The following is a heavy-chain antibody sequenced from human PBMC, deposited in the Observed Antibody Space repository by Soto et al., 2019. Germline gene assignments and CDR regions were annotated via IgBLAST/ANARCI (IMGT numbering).Heavy chain of an antibody. V-gene: IGHV3-23*01. CDR2: LSDNGGHT. Sequence: GGSIRVSRAGWGLRFRISAIPGALQATGKGLEWVSTLSDNGGHTYYADSVKGRFTISRDNSKTTLYLQMNSLRAEDTAVYYCAKDSQSVLVSAARVYGMDVWGQGTTVTVSS. D-gene: IGHD2-2*01. CDR1: GLRFRISA. J-gene: IGHJ6*02. CDR3: AKDSQSVLVSAARVYGMDV.